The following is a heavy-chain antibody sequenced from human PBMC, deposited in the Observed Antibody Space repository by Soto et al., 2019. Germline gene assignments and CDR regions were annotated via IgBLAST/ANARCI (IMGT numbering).Heavy chain of an antibody. CDR3: ARSDHYDAFEI. CDR2: ISYDGSNK. CDR1: GFTFSSYA. J-gene: IGHJ3*02. Sequence: QVQLVESGGGVVPPGRSLRLSCAASGFTFSSYAMHWVRQAPGKGLEWVAVISYDGSNKYYADSVKGRCTISRYNSKDTLDLQMNSMRGEDTAVYSWARSDHYDAFEIWGQGTTVTVSS. V-gene: IGHV3-30-3*01.